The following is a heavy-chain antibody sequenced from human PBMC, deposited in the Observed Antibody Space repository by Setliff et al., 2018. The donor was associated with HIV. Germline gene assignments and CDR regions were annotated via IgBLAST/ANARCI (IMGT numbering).Heavy chain of an antibody. CDR2: INPNSGGT. J-gene: IGHJ6*03. V-gene: IGHV1-2*06. CDR1: GYSFTDHY. Sequence: VKVSCKASGYSFTDHYMHWVRQAPGQGLEWMGRINPNSGGTNYAQKFQGRVTMTRDTSISTAYMELSRLRSDDTAVYYCARRGYSRPLNYYYYYMDVWGKGTTVTVSS. D-gene: IGHD5-12*01. CDR3: ARRGYSRPLNYYYYYMDV.